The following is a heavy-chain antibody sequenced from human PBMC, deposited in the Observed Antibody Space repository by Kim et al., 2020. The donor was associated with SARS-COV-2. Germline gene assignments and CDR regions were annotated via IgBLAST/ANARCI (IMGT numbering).Heavy chain of an antibody. D-gene: IGHD6-19*01. CDR2: ISSSGSTI. CDR1: GFTFSSYE. CDR3: ARIGSGWGDAFDI. J-gene: IGHJ3*02. Sequence: GGSLRLSCAASGFTFSSYEMNWVRQAPGKGLEWVSYISSSGSTIYYADSVKGRFTISRDNAKNSLYLQMNSLRAEDTAVYYCARIGSGWGDAFDIWGQGTMVTVSS. V-gene: IGHV3-48*03.